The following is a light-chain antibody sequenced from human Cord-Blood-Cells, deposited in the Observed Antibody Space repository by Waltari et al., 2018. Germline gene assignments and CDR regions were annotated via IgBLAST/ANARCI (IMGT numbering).Light chain of an antibody. CDR1: QSISSY. CDR2: AAS. V-gene: IGKV1-39*01. J-gene: IGKJ1*01. Sequence: DIQMTQSPSSLSESVGDRFTITCRASQSISSYLNWYQQKPGEAPKLLIYAASILQSGVPSRFSGSVSGTDFTLTISSLQPEDFATYYCQQSYSTPWTFGQGTKVEIK. CDR3: QQSYSTPWT.